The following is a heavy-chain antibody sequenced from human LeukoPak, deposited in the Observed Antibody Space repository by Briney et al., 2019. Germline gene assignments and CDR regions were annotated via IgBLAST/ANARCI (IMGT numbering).Heavy chain of an antibody. CDR2: INPNSGGT. CDR3: ARLNWNVDY. V-gene: IGHV1-2*02. J-gene: IGHJ4*02. Sequence: ASVKVSCKAAGYTLTCYYMHWVRQAPGQGLEGMGWINPNSGGTNYAQKVQGRVTMTRDTSISTAYMELSRLRSDDTAVYYCARLNWNVDYWGQGTLVTVSS. CDR1: GYTLTCYY. D-gene: IGHD1-1*01.